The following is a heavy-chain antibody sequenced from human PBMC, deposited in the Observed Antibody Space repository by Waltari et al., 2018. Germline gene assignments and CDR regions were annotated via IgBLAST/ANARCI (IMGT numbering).Heavy chain of an antibody. Sequence: EVQLVESGGGLVQPGGPMRLSCAASGFTFSRYAMNWVRQDPGKGLEWVSYISSSGSTIYYADSVKGRFTISRDNAKKSLFLQLNSLRAEDTAVYYCARDGGRLSSAYYFDYWGQGTLVTVSS. V-gene: IGHV3-48*03. CDR3: ARDGGRLSSAYYFDY. D-gene: IGHD6-19*01. J-gene: IGHJ4*02. CDR1: GFTFSRYA. CDR2: ISSSGSTI.